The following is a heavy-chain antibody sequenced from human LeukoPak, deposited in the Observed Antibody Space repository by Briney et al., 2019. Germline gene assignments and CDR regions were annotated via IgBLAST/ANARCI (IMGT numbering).Heavy chain of an antibody. CDR1: GLPVSSNY. D-gene: IGHD1-7*01. Sequence: GGSLRLSCAASGLPVSSNYMSWVRQAPGKGLEWVSVIYSGGSTYYADSVKGRFTISRDNSKNTLYLQMNSLRAEDTAVYYCARVTRTGTTAAYYFDYWGQGTLVTVSS. V-gene: IGHV3-53*01. J-gene: IGHJ4*02. CDR2: IYSGGST. CDR3: ARVTRTGTTAAYYFDY.